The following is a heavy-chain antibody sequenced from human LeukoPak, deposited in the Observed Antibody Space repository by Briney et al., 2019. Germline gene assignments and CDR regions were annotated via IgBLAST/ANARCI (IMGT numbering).Heavy chain of an antibody. D-gene: IGHD4-17*01. J-gene: IGHJ5*02. CDR3: ARDPYGDYWFDP. Sequence: GASVKVSCKASGYTFTSYYMHWVRQAPGQGLEWMGIINPSGGSTSYAQKFQGRVTMTRDMSTSTVYMELSSLRSEDTAVYYCARDPYGDYWFDPWGQGTLVTVSS. V-gene: IGHV1-46*01. CDR2: INPSGGST. CDR1: GYTFTSYY.